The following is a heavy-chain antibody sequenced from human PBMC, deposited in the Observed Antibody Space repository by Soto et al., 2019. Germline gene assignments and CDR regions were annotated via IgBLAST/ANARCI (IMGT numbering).Heavy chain of an antibody. CDR3: ARQGAALMDYYYGMDV. Sequence: QVQLVQSGAEVTKPGSSVKVSCKASGGTFSRYAISWVRQAPGQGLEWMGGIIPIFGTANYAQKFQVRVTITADESTSSAYMGLSSLRSEDTAVYYCARQGAALMDYYYGMDVWGQGATGTVSS. CDR1: GGTFSRYA. CDR2: IIPIFGTA. J-gene: IGHJ6*02. D-gene: IGHD6-25*01. V-gene: IGHV1-69*12.